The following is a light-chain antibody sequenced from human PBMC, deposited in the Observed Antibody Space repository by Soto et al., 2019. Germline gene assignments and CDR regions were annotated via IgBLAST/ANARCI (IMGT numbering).Light chain of an antibody. Sequence: QAVVTQEPSFSVSPGGTVTLTCGLTSGSVSTSNYPSWYQQTPGQTPRTLIYSTNFRSSGVPDRFSGSILGNKAALTITGAQADDESDYYCVLSLPRGVWEFGGGTKVTAL. J-gene: IGLJ3*02. CDR1: SGSVSTSNY. CDR3: VLSLPRGVWE. CDR2: STN. V-gene: IGLV8-61*01.